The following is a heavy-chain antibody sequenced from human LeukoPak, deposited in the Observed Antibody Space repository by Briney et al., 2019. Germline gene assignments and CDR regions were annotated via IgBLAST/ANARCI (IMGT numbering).Heavy chain of an antibody. Sequence: PGGSLRLSCAASGFTFSNYWMTWVRQAPGKGLEWVASIKFDGSEKYYVDSVKGRFTISRDNTKNSLYLQMNGLRAEDTALYHCARDHTDPGLFFDSWGQGTLVTVSS. CDR3: ARDHTDPGLFFDS. J-gene: IGHJ4*02. CDR2: IKFDGSEK. D-gene: IGHD2-21*01. CDR1: GFTFSNYW. V-gene: IGHV3-7*01.